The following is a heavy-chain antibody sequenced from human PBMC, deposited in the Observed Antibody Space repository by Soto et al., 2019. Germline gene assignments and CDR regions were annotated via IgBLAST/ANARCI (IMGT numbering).Heavy chain of an antibody. Sequence: GGSLRLSCSSSGFTFSSYAMHLVRQAPGKGLEYVSAISSNGGSTYYADSVKGRFTISRDNSKNTLYLQMSSLRAEDTAVYYCVKDGDEPFDYWGQGTLVTVSS. D-gene: IGHD7-27*01. J-gene: IGHJ4*02. CDR2: ISSNGGST. CDR3: VKDGDEPFDY. V-gene: IGHV3-64D*08. CDR1: GFTFSSYA.